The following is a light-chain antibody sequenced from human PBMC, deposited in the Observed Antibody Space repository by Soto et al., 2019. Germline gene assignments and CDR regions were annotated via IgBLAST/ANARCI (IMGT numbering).Light chain of an antibody. CDR1: SSVSSSY. V-gene: IGKV3-20*01. Sequence: DIVLTQSPGTLSLSPGKRATLPCRASSSVSSSYLAWYQQNPGQAPRLLIYGASSRATGIPDRFSGSGSGTDFTLTISRLEPEDFAVYYCQQYGSSLLTFGGGTKVDIK. CDR3: QQYGSSLLT. CDR2: GAS. J-gene: IGKJ4*01.